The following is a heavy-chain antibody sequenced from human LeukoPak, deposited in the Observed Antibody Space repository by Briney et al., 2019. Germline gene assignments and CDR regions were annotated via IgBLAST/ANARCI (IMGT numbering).Heavy chain of an antibody. Sequence: SETLSLTCTVSGGSISSYYWSWIRQPPGKGLEWIGYIYYSGSTNYNPSLKSRVTISVDTSKNQFSPKLSSVTAADTAVYYCARGLRRDGYNYWAFDIWGQGTMVTVSS. CDR3: ARGLRRDGYNYWAFDI. CDR2: IYYSGST. J-gene: IGHJ3*02. CDR1: GGSISSYY. D-gene: IGHD5-24*01. V-gene: IGHV4-59*01.